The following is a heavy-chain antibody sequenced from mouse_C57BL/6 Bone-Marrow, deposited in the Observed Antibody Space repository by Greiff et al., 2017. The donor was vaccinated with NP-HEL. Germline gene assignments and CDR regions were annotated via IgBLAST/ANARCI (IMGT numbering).Heavy chain of an antibody. J-gene: IGHJ1*03. Sequence: VQLQQSGAELVRPGTSVKMSCKASGYTFTNYWIGWAKQRPGHGLEWIGDIYPGGGYTNYNEKFKGKATLTADKSSSTAYMQFSSLTSEDSAIYYCARLVYWYFDVWGTGTTVTVSS. CDR2: IYPGGGYT. CDR1: GYTFTNYW. D-gene: IGHD1-1*02. V-gene: IGHV1-63*01. CDR3: ARLVYWYFDV.